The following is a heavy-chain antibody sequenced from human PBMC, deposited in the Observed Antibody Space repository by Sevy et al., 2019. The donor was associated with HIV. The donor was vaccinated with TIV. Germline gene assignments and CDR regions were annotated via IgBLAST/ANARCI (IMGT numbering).Heavy chain of an antibody. CDR1: GFTFDDYA. J-gene: IGHJ4*02. CDR2: ISWNSGSI. V-gene: IGHV3-9*01. D-gene: IGHD3-10*01. Sequence: GGSLRLSCAASGFTFDDYAMHCVRQAPGKGLEWVSGISWNSGSIGYADSVKGRFTISRDNAKNSLYLQMNSLRAEDTALYYCAKDLGGTMVRGVIVEPGPFDYWGQGTLVTVSS. CDR3: AKDLGGTMVRGVIVEPGPFDY.